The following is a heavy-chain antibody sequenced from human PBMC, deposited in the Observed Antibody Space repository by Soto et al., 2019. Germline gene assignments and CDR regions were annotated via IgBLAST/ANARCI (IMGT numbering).Heavy chain of an antibody. D-gene: IGHD3-10*01. V-gene: IGHV1-18*01. CDR3: TREGSAPYYYYGMDS. J-gene: IGHJ6*02. CDR1: GYTFTTYG. CDR2: INTNNGNT. Sequence: ASVKVSCKASGYTFTTYGISWVRQAPAEGLEWLGWINTNNGNTNYAQNLQGRVFMTADTSTNTAYMELRSLRSDDTAIYYCTREGSAPYYYYGMDSWGQGTMVTVSS.